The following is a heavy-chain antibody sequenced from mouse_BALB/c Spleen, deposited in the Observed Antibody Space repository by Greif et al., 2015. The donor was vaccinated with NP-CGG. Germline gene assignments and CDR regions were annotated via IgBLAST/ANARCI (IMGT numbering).Heavy chain of an antibody. CDR3: ARGYDYDGFAY. V-gene: IGHV1-80*01. CDR2: IYPGDGDT. J-gene: IGHJ3*01. CDR1: GYTFSSYW. D-gene: IGHD2-4*01. Sequence: VHLVESGAELVRPGSSVKISCKASGYTFSSYWMNWMKQRPGQGLEWIGQIYPGDGDTNYNGKFKGKATLTADKSSSTAYMQLSSLTSEDSAVYFCARGYDYDGFAYWGQGTLVTVSA.